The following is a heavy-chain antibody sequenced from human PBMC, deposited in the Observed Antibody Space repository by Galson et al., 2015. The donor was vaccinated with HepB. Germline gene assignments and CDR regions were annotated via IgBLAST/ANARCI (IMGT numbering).Heavy chain of an antibody. J-gene: IGHJ5*02. CDR1: GFTFRRDS. CDR2: ISSRSTYI. D-gene: IGHD1-26*01. CDR3: ARDLVGATEGGS. V-gene: IGHV3-21*01. Sequence: SLRLSCAASGFTFRRDSMSWVRQAPGKGLEWVSTISSRSTYIYYAESVKGRFTISRDNARNSLYLQMDSLRADDTAVYYCARDLVGATEGGSWGQGTLVTVSS.